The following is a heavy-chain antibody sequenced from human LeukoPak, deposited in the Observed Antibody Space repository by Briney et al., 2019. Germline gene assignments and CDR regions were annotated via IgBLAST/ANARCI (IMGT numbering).Heavy chain of an antibody. J-gene: IGHJ4*02. V-gene: IGHV3-21*01. CDR1: GFIFSIYS. CDR3: ASIVVVAAASDY. Sequence: PGGSLTLSCAVSGFIFSIYSMNWVRQAPGEGREWVSSISSSSSYIYYADSVKGRFTISRDNAKNSLYLQMNSLRAEDTAVYYCASIVVVAAASDYCGQGTVVTVTS. CDR2: ISSSSSYI. D-gene: IGHD2-15*01.